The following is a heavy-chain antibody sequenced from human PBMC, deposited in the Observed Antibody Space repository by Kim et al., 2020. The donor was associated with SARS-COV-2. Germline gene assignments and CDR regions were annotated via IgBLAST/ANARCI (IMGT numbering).Heavy chain of an antibody. CDR1: GGSISSSSYY. CDR2: IYYSGST. D-gene: IGHD6-13*01. J-gene: IGHJ4*02. CDR3: ARLFRGSSVIYYFDY. Sequence: SETLSLTCTVSGGSISSSSYYWGWIRQPPGKGLEWIGSIYYSGSTYYNPSLKSRVTISVDTSKNQFSLKLSSVTAADTAVYYCARLFRGSSVIYYFDYWGQGTLVTVSS. V-gene: IGHV4-39*01.